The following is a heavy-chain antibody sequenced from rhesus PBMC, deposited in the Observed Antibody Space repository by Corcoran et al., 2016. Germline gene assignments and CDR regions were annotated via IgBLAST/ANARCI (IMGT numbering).Heavy chain of an antibody. CDR1: GGSISDSYR. V-gene: IGHV4S10*01. J-gene: IGHJ4*01. D-gene: IGHD2-8*01. CDR3: AREKDIVVVVSARFDY. CDR2: IYGSTTST. Sequence: QVQLQESGPGVVKPSENLSLTCAVSGGSISDSYRWSWIRQPPGKGLDWIGYIYGSTTSTTYNPSRTSRVTISKATSNTRFSLKLSSVTAADTAVYYCAREKDIVVVVSARFDYWGQGVLVTVSS.